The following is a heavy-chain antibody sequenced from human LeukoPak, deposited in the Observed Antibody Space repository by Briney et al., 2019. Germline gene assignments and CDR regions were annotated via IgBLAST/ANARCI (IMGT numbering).Heavy chain of an antibody. D-gene: IGHD2-15*01. CDR3: ARGACSGGSCYWSYNNWFDP. CDR2: INPSGGST. CDR1: GYTFTSYY. J-gene: IGHJ5*02. Sequence: ASVKVSCKASGYTFTSYYMHWVRQAPGQGLEWMGIINPSGGSTSYAQKFQGRVTMTRDMSTSTVYMELSSLRSEDTAVYYCARGACSGGSCYWSYNNWFDPWGQGTLVTVSS. V-gene: IGHV1-46*01.